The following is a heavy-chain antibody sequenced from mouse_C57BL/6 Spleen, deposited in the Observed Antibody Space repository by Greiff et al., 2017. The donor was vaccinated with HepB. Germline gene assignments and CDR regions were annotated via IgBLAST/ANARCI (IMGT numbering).Heavy chain of an antibody. CDR1: GFTFTDYY. CDR2: IRNKANGYTT. Sequence: EVKLVESGGGLVQPGGSLSLSCAASGFTFTDYYMSWVRQPPGKALEWLGFIRNKANGYTTEYSASVKGRFTISRDNSQSILYLQMNALRAEDSATYYCARYRIVTTVNYYFDDWGQGTTLTVSS. CDR3: ARYRIVTTVNYYFDD. J-gene: IGHJ2*01. V-gene: IGHV7-3*01. D-gene: IGHD2-5*01.